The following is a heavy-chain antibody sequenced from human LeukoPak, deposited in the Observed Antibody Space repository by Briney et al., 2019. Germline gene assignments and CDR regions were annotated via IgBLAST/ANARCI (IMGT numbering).Heavy chain of an antibody. CDR2: IYTSGST. CDR3: ATGGYSYGSVADY. Sequence: SXXSYYWSWIRQPAGKGLEWIGRIYTSGSTNYNPSLKSRVTMSVDTSKNQFSLKLSSVTAADTAVYYCATGGYSYGSVADYWGQGTLVTVSS. CDR1: SXXSYY. J-gene: IGHJ4*02. V-gene: IGHV4-4*07. D-gene: IGHD5-18*01.